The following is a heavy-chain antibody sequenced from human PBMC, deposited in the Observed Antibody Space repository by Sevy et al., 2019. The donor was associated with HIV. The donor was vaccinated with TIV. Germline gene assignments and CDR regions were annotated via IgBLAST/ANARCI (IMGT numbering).Heavy chain of an antibody. CDR1: GFTIRTYN. V-gene: IGHV3-21*01. Sequence: GGSLRLSCAASGFTIRTYNMNWVRQAPGKGLEWVSSISSSSTYIYYADSVKGRFTISRDNAKNSLYLQMSSLRAEDTAVYYCASDLVISATTDYFYYGMDVWGQGTTVTVSS. CDR2: ISSSSTYI. J-gene: IGHJ6*02. CDR3: ASDLVISATTDYFYYGMDV. D-gene: IGHD2-15*01.